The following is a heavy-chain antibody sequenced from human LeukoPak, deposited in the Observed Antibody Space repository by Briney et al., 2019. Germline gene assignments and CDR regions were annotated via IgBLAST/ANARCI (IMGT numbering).Heavy chain of an antibody. CDR2: IYSGGST. V-gene: IGHV3-53*01. CDR1: GFTVSSNY. J-gene: IGHJ6*02. CDR3: ARGAPEVSYYYYGMDV. Sequence: GGSLRLSCAASGFTVSSNYMSWVRQAPGKGLEWVSFIYSGGSTYYADSVKGRFTISRDNSKNTLYLQMNSLRAEDTAVYYCARGAPEVSYYYYGMDVWGQGTTVTVSS.